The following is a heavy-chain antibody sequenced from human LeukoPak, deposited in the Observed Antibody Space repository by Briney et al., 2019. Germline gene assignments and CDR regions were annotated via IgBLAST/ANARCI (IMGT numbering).Heavy chain of an antibody. Sequence: GESLKISCKGSGYSFTSYWIGWVRQMPGKGLEWMGIIYPGDSDTRYSPSFQGQVTISADKSISTAYLQWSSLKASDTAMYYCARLDDRTWGIAARPRGCVDYWGQGTLVTVSS. CDR2: IYPGDSDT. V-gene: IGHV5-51*01. D-gene: IGHD6-6*01. CDR3: ARLDDRTWGIAARPRGCVDY. CDR1: GYSFTSYW. J-gene: IGHJ4*02.